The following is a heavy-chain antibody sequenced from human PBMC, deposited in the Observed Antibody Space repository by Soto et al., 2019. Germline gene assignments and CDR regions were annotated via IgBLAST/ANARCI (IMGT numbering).Heavy chain of an antibody. V-gene: IGHV6-1*01. Sequence: HSQTLSLTCAISGDSVSSNSAAWNWIRQSPSRGLEWLGRTYYRSKWYNDYAVSVKSRITISPDTSKNQFSLQLNSVTPEDTAVYYCARDLNWNYDYYYGMDVWGQGTTVTVSS. CDR1: GDSVSSNSAA. D-gene: IGHD1-1*01. CDR2: TYYRSKWYN. J-gene: IGHJ6*02. CDR3: ARDLNWNYDYYYGMDV.